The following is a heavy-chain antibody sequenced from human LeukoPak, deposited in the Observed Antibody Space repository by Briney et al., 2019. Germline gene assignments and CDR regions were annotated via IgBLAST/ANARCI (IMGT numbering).Heavy chain of an antibody. CDR2: IYYSGST. CDR3: ARHQVSGWHLSWFDP. CDR1: GGSISGYY. Sequence: SETLPLTCTASGGSISGYYWSWIRQPPGKGLEWIGYIYYSGSTNYNPSLKSRVTISVVTSKNQFSLKLRSVTAADTAVYYCARHQVSGWHLSWFDPWGQGTLVTVSS. J-gene: IGHJ5*02. V-gene: IGHV4-59*08. D-gene: IGHD6-19*01.